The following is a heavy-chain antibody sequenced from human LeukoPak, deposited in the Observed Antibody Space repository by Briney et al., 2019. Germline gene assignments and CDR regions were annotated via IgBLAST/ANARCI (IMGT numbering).Heavy chain of an antibody. CDR1: GGSFSGYY. D-gene: IGHD6-6*01. CDR2: INHSGST. V-gene: IGHV4-34*01. J-gene: IGHJ6*03. CDR3: ARVRYSSSFYSYYYYYMDV. Sequence: SETLSLTCAVYGGSFSGYYWSWIRQPPGKGLEWIGEINHSGSTNYNPSLKSRVTISVDTSKNQFSLKLSSVTAADTAVYYCARVRYSSSFYSYYYYYMDVWGKGTTVTVSS.